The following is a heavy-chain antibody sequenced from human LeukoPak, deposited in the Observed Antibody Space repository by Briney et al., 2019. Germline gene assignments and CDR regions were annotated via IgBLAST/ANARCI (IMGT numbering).Heavy chain of an antibody. CDR2: IYHSGST. D-gene: IGHD5-12*01. CDR3: ASPPTGPGGYPIFDY. J-gene: IGHJ4*02. Sequence: SETLSLTCAVSGGSISSSNWWSWVRQPPGKGLEWIGEIYHSGSTNYNPSLKSRVTISVDKSKNQFSLKLSSVTAADTAVYYCASPPTGPGGYPIFDYWGQGTLVTVSS. V-gene: IGHV4-4*02. CDR1: GGSISSSNW.